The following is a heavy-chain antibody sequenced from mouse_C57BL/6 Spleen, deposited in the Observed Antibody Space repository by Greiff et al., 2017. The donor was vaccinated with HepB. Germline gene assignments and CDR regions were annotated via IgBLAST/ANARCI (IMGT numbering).Heavy chain of an antibody. Sequence: QVHVKQSGAELVRPGTSVKVSCKASGYAFTNYLIEWVKQRPGQGLEWIGVINPGSGGTNYNEKFKGKATLTADKSSSTAYMQLSSLTSEDSAVYFCAREYYSTFAYWGQGTLVTVSA. J-gene: IGHJ3*01. D-gene: IGHD2-5*01. V-gene: IGHV1-54*01. CDR2: INPGSGGT. CDR1: GYAFTNYL. CDR3: AREYYSTFAY.